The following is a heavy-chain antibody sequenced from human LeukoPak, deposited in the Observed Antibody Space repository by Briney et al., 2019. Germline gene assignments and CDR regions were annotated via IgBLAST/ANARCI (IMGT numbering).Heavy chain of an antibody. V-gene: IGHV1-8*03. CDR2: MNPNSGNT. CDR1: GYTFTSYD. J-gene: IGHJ4*02. D-gene: IGHD3-16*01. Sequence: ASVKVSCKASGYTFTSYDINWVRQATGQGLEWMRWMNPNSGNTGYAQKFQGRVTITRNTSISTAYMELSSLRSEDTAVYYCARCPTWGDCFDYWGQGTLVTVSS. CDR3: ARCPTWGDCFDY.